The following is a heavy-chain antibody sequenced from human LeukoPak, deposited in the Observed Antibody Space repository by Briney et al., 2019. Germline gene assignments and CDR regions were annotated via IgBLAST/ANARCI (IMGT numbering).Heavy chain of an antibody. V-gene: IGHV4-38-2*02. J-gene: IGHJ4*02. D-gene: IGHD3-10*01. CDR2: ISHSGTT. CDR3: ARELLNYNPAGY. Sequence: SETLSLTCTVSGDSISSGSHWGWLRQPPGRGLEWIGCISHSGTTYYNPSFKSRVAISVDTSKKHFSLNLNSVTAADTAVYYCARELLNYNPAGYWGQGTLVTVSS. CDR1: GDSISSGSH.